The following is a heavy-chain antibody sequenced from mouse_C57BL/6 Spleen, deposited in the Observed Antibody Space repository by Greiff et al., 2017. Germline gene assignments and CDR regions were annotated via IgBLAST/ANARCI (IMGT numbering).Heavy chain of an antibody. J-gene: IGHJ2*01. CDR3: ARGGAYSPYFDY. CDR1: GYSFTSYY. D-gene: IGHD1-3*01. Sequence: QVQLQQSGPALVTPGASVKISCKASGYSFTSYYIHWVQQRPGQGLEWIGWIYPGSGNTKYNEKFKGKATLTADTSSSTAYMQLSSITSEDSAVYYCARGGAYSPYFDYGGQGTTLTVSS. V-gene: IGHV1-66*01. CDR2: IYPGSGNT.